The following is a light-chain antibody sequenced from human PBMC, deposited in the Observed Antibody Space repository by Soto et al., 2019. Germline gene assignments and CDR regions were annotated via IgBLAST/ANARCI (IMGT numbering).Light chain of an antibody. CDR2: DAS. V-gene: IGKV3-11*01. CDR3: EQRSNWPPNT. Sequence: EIVLTQSPATLSLSPGERATLSCRASQNVSSYLAWYQQKPGKAPSLLIYDASNRATGIPARFSGSGSGTDFTLTTSGPGTENMVVYNSEQRSNWPPNTFGEGTKRKIK. CDR1: QNVSSY. J-gene: IGKJ2*01.